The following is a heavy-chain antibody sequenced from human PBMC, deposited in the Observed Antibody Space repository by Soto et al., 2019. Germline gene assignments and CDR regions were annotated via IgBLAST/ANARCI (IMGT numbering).Heavy chain of an antibody. Sequence: QVQLVESGGGVVQPGRSLRLSCAASGFIFSSYGMHWVRQTPGKGLEWVAVIWYDGSNEYYADSVKGRFTISRDNSKNTLYLQMNSLRAEDTAVYYCARDKPTRVAHYYGMDVWGQGTTVTVSS. CDR2: IWYDGSNE. D-gene: IGHD2-21*01. J-gene: IGHJ6*02. CDR3: ARDKPTRVAHYYGMDV. V-gene: IGHV3-33*01. CDR1: GFIFSSYG.